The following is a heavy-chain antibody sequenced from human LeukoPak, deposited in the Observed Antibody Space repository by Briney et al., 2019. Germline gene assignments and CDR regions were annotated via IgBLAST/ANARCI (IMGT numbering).Heavy chain of an antibody. Sequence: SETLSLTCTVSGGSIRSSSYYWVWIRQPPGKGLEWIGNIYYSGSTYYNPSLKSRVTISVDTSKNQFSLKLRSVTAADTAAYYCVVLFRRGSGSYYIDYWGQGTLATVSS. CDR2: IYYSGST. D-gene: IGHD3-10*01. J-gene: IGHJ4*02. CDR3: VVLFRRGSGSYYIDY. CDR1: GGSIRSSSYY. V-gene: IGHV4-39*07.